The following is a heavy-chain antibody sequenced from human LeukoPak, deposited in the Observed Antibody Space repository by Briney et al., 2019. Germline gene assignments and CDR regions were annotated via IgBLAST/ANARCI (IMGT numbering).Heavy chain of an antibody. CDR1: GGSISSYY. Sequence: PSETLSLTCTVSGGSISSYYWSWIRQPAGKGLEWIGRIYTSGSTNYNPSLKSRITMSVDTSKNQFSLKLSSVTAADTAVYYCAREGPARGSIFGVVKKPTAIQNWFDPWGQGTLVTVSS. CDR2: IYTSGST. D-gene: IGHD3-3*01. CDR3: AREGPARGSIFGVVKKPTAIQNWFDP. V-gene: IGHV4-4*07. J-gene: IGHJ5*02.